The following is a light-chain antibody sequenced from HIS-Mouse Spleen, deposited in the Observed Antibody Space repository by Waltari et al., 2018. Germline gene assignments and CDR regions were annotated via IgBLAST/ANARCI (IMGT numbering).Light chain of an antibody. J-gene: IGLJ2*01. V-gene: IGLV3-10*01. CDR1: ALPKKY. CDR2: EDS. Sequence: SYELTQPPSVSVSPGQTARITCPGDALPKKYAYWYQQKSGQAPVLVIYEDSKRPSGIPEGCSGSSSGTMATWTISGAQVEDEADYYCYSTDSSGNHRVFGGGTKLTVL. CDR3: YSTDSSGNHRV.